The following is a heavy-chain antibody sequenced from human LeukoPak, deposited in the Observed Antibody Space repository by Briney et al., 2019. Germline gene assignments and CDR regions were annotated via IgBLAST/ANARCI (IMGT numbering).Heavy chain of an antibody. CDR1: GFTFSSYW. J-gene: IGHJ4*02. CDR2: IKSKTDGGTT. V-gene: IGHV3-15*01. CDR3: TTDLGYCSSTSCYG. D-gene: IGHD2-2*01. Sequence: GGSLRLSCAASGFTFSSYWMSWVRQAPGKGLEWVGRIKSKTDGGTTDYAAPVKGRFTISRDDSKNTLYLQMNSLKTEDTAVYYCTTDLGYCSSTSCYGWGQGTLVTVSS.